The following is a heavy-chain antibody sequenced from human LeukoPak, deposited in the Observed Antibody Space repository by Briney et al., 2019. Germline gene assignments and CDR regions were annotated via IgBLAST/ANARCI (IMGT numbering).Heavy chain of an antibody. CDR1: GDSVSSKSAG. Sequence: SQTLSLTCALSGDSVSSKSAGWDWIRQSPSRGLEWLGRTYYRSKWYNDYAVSVKSRITINPDTSKTQSSLQLNSVTRDDTAVDNCATSGDMCTGSYLSFGWFDPWGQGTLVTVSS. J-gene: IGHJ5*02. CDR3: ATSGDMCTGSYLSFGWFDP. V-gene: IGHV6-1*01. D-gene: IGHD1-26*01. CDR2: TYYRSKWYN.